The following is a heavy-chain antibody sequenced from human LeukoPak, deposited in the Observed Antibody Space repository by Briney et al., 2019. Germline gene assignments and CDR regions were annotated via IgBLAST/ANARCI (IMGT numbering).Heavy chain of an antibody. CDR1: GFTFASYG. Sequence: GESLRLSCAASGFTFASYGMAWVRQAPGKGLEWVSSIRNTGTHTHHADSVKGRFTISRDNSKNTLFLQMNSLRAEDTALYYCALQLWNSDSWGQGTRVIVSS. D-gene: IGHD2-21*01. V-gene: IGHV3-23*01. CDR2: IRNTGTHT. J-gene: IGHJ4*02. CDR3: ALQLWNSDS.